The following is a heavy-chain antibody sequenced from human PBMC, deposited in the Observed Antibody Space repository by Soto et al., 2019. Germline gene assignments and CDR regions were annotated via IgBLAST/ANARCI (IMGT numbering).Heavy chain of an antibody. CDR2: ISYDGSNK. D-gene: IGHD6-19*01. Sequence: QVQLVESGGGVVQPGRSLRLSCAASGFTFSSYAMHWVRQAPGKGLKWVAVISYDGSNKYYADSVKGRFTISRDNSKNTLYLQMNSLRAEDTAVYYCVRGAVARNYYYYGMDVWGQGTTVTVSS. V-gene: IGHV3-30-3*01. J-gene: IGHJ6*02. CDR3: VRGAVARNYYYYGMDV. CDR1: GFTFSSYA.